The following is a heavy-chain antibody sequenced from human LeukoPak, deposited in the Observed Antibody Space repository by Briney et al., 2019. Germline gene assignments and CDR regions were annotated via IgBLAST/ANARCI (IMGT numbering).Heavy chain of an antibody. J-gene: IGHJ4*02. D-gene: IGHD5-24*01. CDR1: GFTFSNYA. CDR2: ISGGGGST. Sequence: GGSLRLSXAASGFTFSNYAMSWVRQAPGKGMEWISPISGGGGSTYYADSVKGRFTISRDNSKNTLYQQMNSLRAEDTAVYYCAKLRVRWVRNVIDYWGQGTLVTVSS. V-gene: IGHV3-23*01. CDR3: AKLRVRWVRNVIDY.